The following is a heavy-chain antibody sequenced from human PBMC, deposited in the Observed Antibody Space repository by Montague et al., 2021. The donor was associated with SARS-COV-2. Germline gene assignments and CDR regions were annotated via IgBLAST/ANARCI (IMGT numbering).Heavy chain of an antibody. CDR3: ASSGGGIFDFAYFDF. CDR1: GFSISSSNY. CDR2: RYQNGAT. D-gene: IGHD3-10*01. Sequence: SETLSLTCSVSGFSISSSNYWGWIRQTPGKGLEWIGRRYQNGATXXSPSLKRPVTILMDTSKNQFSLSLTSVTAADTAVYYCASSGGGIFDFAYFDFWGQGSLVIVSS. J-gene: IGHJ4*02. V-gene: IGHV4-38-2*02.